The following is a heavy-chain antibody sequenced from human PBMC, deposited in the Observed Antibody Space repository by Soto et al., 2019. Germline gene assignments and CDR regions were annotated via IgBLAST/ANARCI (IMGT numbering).Heavy chain of an antibody. CDR3: TKDKGAFGGVLVLAFDS. CDR1: GFTFGTYG. D-gene: IGHD3-16*02. J-gene: IGHJ4*02. Sequence: GGSLRLYCAASGFTFGTYGIHWVRQAPGKGLEWVGVVTYDGINRYYADSVKGRFTISRDNSKDTVYLQMTSLSAEDTAIYYWTKDKGAFGGVLVLAFDSCGQGT. V-gene: IGHV3-30*18. CDR2: VTYDGINR.